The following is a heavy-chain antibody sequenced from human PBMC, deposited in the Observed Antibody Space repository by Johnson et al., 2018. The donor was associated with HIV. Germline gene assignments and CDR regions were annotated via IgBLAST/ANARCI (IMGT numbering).Heavy chain of an antibody. CDR1: GFTFSSYA. CDR3: ARQYRNSGSRTGAFDI. V-gene: IGHV3-30-3*01. D-gene: IGHD1-26*01. CDR2: ISYDGSNK. Sequence: QVQLVESGGGVVQPGRSLRLSCAASGFTFSSYAMHWVRQAPGKGLEWVAVISYDGSNKYYADSVRGRFTISRDKSKNTLYLQMNSLRAEDTAVYYCARQYRNSGSRTGAFDIWGQGTMVTVSS. J-gene: IGHJ3*02.